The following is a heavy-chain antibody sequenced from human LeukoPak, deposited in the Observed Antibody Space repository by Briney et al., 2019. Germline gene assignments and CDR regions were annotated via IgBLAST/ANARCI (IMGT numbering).Heavy chain of an antibody. D-gene: IGHD6-13*01. J-gene: IGHJ4*02. CDR1: GGSISSYY. Sequence: SETLSLACTVSGGSISSYYWSWIRQPPGKGLEWIGYIYYSGSTNYNPSLKSRVTISVDTSKNRFSLKLSSVTAADTAVYYCARGPSAAGGVNSWGQGTLVTVSS. CDR2: IYYSGST. V-gene: IGHV4-59*01. CDR3: ARGPSAAGGVNS.